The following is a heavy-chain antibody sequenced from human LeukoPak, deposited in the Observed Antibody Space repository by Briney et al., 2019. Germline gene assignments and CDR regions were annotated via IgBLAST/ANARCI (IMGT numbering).Heavy chain of an antibody. Sequence: QPGRSLRLSCAASGFTFSSFGMHWVRQAPGKGLEWVAIIWYDGSNKYYADSVKGRFTISRDNSKNTLYLQMNSLRADDTAIYYCARNQQLGGHSYYYYGMDVWGQGTTVTVSS. D-gene: IGHD3-16*01. CDR1: GFTFSSFG. CDR3: ARNQQLGGHSYYYYGMDV. J-gene: IGHJ6*02. CDR2: IWYDGSNK. V-gene: IGHV3-33*01.